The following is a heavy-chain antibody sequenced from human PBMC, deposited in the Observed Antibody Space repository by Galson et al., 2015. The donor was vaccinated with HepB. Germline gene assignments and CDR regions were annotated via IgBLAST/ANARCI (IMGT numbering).Heavy chain of an antibody. CDR1: GFAFNSYS. CDR2: IGSSGSLFTL. Sequence: SLRLSCAVSGFAFNSYSMNWVRRSPERGLEWLAYIGSSGSLFTLSYADSVKGRFTISRDNAKNSLYLQMNGLRADDTAVYHYVRDRKRGPPSDWFDPWGRGTPVIVSS. CDR3: VRDRKRGPPSDWFDP. V-gene: IGHV3-48*04. J-gene: IGHJ5*02.